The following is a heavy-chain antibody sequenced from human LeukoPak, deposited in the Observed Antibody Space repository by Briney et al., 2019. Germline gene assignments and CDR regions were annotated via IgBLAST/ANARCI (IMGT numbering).Heavy chain of an antibody. CDR2: IIPIFGTA. V-gene: IGHV1-69*13. J-gene: IGHJ5*02. Sequence: ASVKVSCKASGGTFISYAISWVRQAPGQGLEWMGGIIPIFGTANYAQKFQGRVTITADESTSTAYMELSSLRSEDTAVYYCAISGSSVSWFASWFDPWGQGTLVTVSS. CDR3: AISGSSVSWFASWFDP. CDR1: GGTFISYA. D-gene: IGHD3-10*01.